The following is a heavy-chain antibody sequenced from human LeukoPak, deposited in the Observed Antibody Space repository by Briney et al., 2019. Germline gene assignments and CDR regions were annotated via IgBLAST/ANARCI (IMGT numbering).Heavy chain of an antibody. J-gene: IGHJ4*02. Sequence: PSETLSLTCTVSGGSISSYYWSWIRQPPGKGLEWIGYIYYSGSTNYNPSLKSRVTISVDTSKNQFSLKLSSVTAADTAVYYCARATFFRGYCSGGSCSYYFDYWGQGTLVTVSS. V-gene: IGHV4-59*01. CDR1: GGSISSYY. D-gene: IGHD2-15*01. CDR3: ARATFFRGYCSGGSCSYYFDY. CDR2: IYYSGST.